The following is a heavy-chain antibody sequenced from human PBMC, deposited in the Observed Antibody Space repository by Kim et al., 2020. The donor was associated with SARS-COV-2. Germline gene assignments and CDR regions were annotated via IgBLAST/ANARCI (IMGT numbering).Heavy chain of an antibody. Sequence: NPSLQSRVTISVDTSKNQFSRKLSSVTAADTAVYYCARRGVVAAINWFDPCGQGTLVTVSS. V-gene: IGHV4-39*01. J-gene: IGHJ5*02. D-gene: IGHD2-15*01. CDR3: ARRGVVAAINWFDP.